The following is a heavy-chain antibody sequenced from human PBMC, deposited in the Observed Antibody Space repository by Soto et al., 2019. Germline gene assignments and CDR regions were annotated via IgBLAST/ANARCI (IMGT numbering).Heavy chain of an antibody. J-gene: IGHJ6*02. D-gene: IGHD1-7*01. V-gene: IGHV3-33*01. CDR3: ARELPQWNLGYYGMDV. CDR2: IWYDGSNK. CDR1: GFTFSSYG. Sequence: PGGSLRLSCAASGFTFSSYGMHWVRQAPGKGLEWVAVIWYDGSNKYYADSVKGRFTISRDNSKNTLYLQMNSLRAEDTAVYYCARELPQWNLGYYGMDVWGQGTTVTVSS.